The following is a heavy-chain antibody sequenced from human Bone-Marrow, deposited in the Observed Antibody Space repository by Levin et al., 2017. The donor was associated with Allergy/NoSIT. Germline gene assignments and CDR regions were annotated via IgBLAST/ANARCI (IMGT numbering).Heavy chain of an antibody. CDR3: ARSSRSCSGGSCRPLDY. CDR1: GGSFSGYY. J-gene: IGHJ4*02. V-gene: IGHV4-34*01. D-gene: IGHD2-15*01. Sequence: SQTLSLPCSVYGGSFSGYYWSWVRQPPGQGLEWIGEINDSGRTDNNPSLKSRVTMSLDTSKNQLSLKLTSLTAADTAVYYCARSSRSCSGGSCRPLDYWGQGTPVTVSS. CDR2: INDSGRT.